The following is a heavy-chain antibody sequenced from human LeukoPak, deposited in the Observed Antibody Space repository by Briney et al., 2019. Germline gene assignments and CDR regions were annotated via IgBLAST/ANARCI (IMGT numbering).Heavy chain of an antibody. D-gene: IGHD2-2*01. Sequence: PGESLKISCKGSGYSFTSYWIGWVRQMPGKGLEWMGIIYPGDSDTRYSPSFQGQVTISADKSISTAYLQWSSLKASDTAMYYCARGIVVVPAAHDAFDIWGQGTMVTVSS. V-gene: IGHV5-51*01. CDR3: ARGIVVVPAAHDAFDI. J-gene: IGHJ3*02. CDR1: GYSFTSYW. CDR2: IYPGDSDT.